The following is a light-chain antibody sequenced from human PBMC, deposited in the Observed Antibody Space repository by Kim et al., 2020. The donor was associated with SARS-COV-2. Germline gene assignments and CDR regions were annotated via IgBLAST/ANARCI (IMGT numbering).Light chain of an antibody. CDR3: QQFNSYPIS. J-gene: IGKJ5*01. CDR2: DAS. CDR1: QAISSG. Sequence: ASVGDRVPITCRASQAISSGLAWYQQKPGKAPNLLIFDASTLESGVPSRFSGSGSGTDFTLTINSLQPEDFATYNCQQFNSYPISFGQGTRLEIK. V-gene: IGKV1-13*02.